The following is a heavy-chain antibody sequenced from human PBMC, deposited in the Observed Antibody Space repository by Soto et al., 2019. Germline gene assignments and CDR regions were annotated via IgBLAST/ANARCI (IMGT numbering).Heavy chain of an antibody. CDR2: IYHSGST. J-gene: IGHJ5*02. CDR1: GGSISSGGYS. D-gene: IGHD3-3*01. CDR3: ARVGDFWSGYTNRWFDP. Sequence: PSETLSLTCAVSGGSISSGGYSWSWIRQPPGKGLEWIGYIYHSGSTYYNPSLKSRVTISVDRSKNQFSLKLSSVTAADTAVYYCARVGDFWSGYTNRWFDPWGQGTLVTVSS. V-gene: IGHV4-30-2*01.